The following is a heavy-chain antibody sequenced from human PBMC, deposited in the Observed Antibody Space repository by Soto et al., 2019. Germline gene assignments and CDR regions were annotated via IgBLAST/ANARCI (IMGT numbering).Heavy chain of an antibody. V-gene: IGHV4-30-2*01. CDR2: IYHSGST. Sequence: SQTLSLTCAVSGGSISRGGYSWSWIRQPPGKGLEWIGYIYHSGSTYYNPSLKSRVTISVDRSKNQFSLKLSSVTAADTAVYYCARVVGVGATYNWFDPWGQGTLVTVS. D-gene: IGHD1-26*01. J-gene: IGHJ5*02. CDR3: ARVVGVGATYNWFDP. CDR1: GGSISRGGYS.